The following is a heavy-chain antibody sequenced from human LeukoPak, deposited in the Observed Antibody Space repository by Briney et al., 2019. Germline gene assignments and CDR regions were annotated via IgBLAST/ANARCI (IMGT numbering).Heavy chain of an antibody. CDR1: GFTFNSYA. CDR3: AKDPTIGTVDC. V-gene: IGHV3-23*01. CDR2: ISGSGGST. D-gene: IGHD1-1*01. J-gene: IGHJ4*02. Sequence: GGSLRLSCVVSGFTFNSYAMSWVRQAPGKGLEWVSAISGSGGSTYYADSVKGRFTISRDNSKNTLYLQMNSLRAEDTAVYYCAKDPTIGTVDCWGQGTLVTVSS.